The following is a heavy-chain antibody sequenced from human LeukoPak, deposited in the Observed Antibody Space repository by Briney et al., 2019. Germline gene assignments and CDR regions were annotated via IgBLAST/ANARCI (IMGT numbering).Heavy chain of an antibody. D-gene: IGHD6-19*01. CDR3: ARDVSKWLAHFDY. CDR2: INWNGGST. J-gene: IGHJ4*02. V-gene: IGHV3-20*04. Sequence: GGSLRLSCAASGFTFSSYAMSWVRQVPGKGLEWVSGINWNGGSTGYADSVKGRFTISRDNAKNSLYLQMNSLRAEDTALYYCARDVSKWLAHFDYWGQGTLVTVSS. CDR1: GFTFSSYA.